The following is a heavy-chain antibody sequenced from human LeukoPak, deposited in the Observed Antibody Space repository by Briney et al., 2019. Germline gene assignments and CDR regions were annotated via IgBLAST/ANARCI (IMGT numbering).Heavy chain of an antibody. CDR1: GGTFSSYA. CDR3: ARTRDGYNYDAFDI. J-gene: IGHJ3*02. Sequence: SVKVSCKASGGTFSSYAISWVRQAPGQGPEWMGGIIPIFGTANYAQKFQGRVTITADESTSTAYMELSSLRSEDTAVYYCARTRDGYNYDAFDIWGQGTMVTVSS. CDR2: IIPIFGTA. D-gene: IGHD5-24*01. V-gene: IGHV1-69*13.